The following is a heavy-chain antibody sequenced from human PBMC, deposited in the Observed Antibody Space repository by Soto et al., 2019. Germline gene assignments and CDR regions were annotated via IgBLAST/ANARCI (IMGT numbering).Heavy chain of an antibody. V-gene: IGHV3-74*01. CDR3: AREYYGVLTGYYTDD. CDR1: GFPFSSYW. D-gene: IGHD3-9*01. Sequence: EVQLVESGGDLVQRGGSLRISCAASGFPFSSYWMHWVRHTPGKGLDWVARISGDGVTTYYADSVTGRFTVSRDNAKNTLSLQISGLRAEDTAVYYCAREYYGVLTGYYTDDWGQGTLVSVSS. CDR2: ISGDGVTT. J-gene: IGHJ4*02.